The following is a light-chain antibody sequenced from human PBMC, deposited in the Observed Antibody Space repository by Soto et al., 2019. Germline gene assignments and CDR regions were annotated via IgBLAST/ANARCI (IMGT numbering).Light chain of an antibody. CDR1: QSVSNY. Sequence: IMLTQSAAALSLYPGERATLSCWASQSVSNYLAWYQQKPGQAPRLLIYGASNRATGIPDRFSGSGSGTDFTLTISRLEPEDFAVYYCQQYGSSPRTFGQGTRLE. V-gene: IGKV3-20*01. J-gene: IGKJ5*01. CDR2: GAS. CDR3: QQYGSSPRT.